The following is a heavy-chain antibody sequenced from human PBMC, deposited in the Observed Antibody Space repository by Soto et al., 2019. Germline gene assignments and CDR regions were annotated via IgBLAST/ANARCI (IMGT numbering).Heavy chain of an antibody. CDR2: IYYSGST. J-gene: IGHJ6*03. CDR3: ARRGYCSSTSCYIYYYMDV. Sequence: SETLSLTCTVSGGSISSSSYYWGWIRQPPGKGLEWIGSIYYSGSTYYNPSLKSRVTISVDTSKNQFSLKLSSVTAADTAVYYCARRGYCSSTSCYIYYYMDVWGKGTTVTVSS. V-gene: IGHV4-39*01. CDR1: GGSISSSSYY. D-gene: IGHD2-2*02.